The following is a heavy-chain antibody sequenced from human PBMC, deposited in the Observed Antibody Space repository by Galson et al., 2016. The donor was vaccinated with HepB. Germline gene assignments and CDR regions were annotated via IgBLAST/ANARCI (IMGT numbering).Heavy chain of an antibody. CDR2: IAHDGSNK. CDR1: GFTFSSYT. CDR3: ARDARYSSNWYYGVASPGFYYYGMDV. D-gene: IGHD6-13*01. J-gene: IGHJ6*02. Sequence: SLRLSCAASGFTFSSYTMHWVRQTPGKGLEWVALIAHDGSNKYYADSVKGRFTISRDNSKNTLYLQMNSLRAEDTAIYYCARDARYSSNWYYGVASPGFYYYGMDVWGQGTTVTVSS. V-gene: IGHV3-30*04.